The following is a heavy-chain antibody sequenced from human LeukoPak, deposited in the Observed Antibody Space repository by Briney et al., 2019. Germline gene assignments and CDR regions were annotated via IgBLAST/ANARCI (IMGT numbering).Heavy chain of an antibody. D-gene: IGHD5-24*01. Sequence: GRSLTLSCVASGFTFSDYGVHWVRQAAGKGLEWVAVISNDGSNIYYTDSVKGQFTISKENSKETVYLKMNSMITEDRAICYCANDYHWYGYKSHVHYWGQGTLVIVSS. CDR2: ISNDGSNI. CDR1: GFTFSDYG. CDR3: ANDYHWYGYKSHVHY. J-gene: IGHJ4*02. V-gene: IGHV3-30*18.